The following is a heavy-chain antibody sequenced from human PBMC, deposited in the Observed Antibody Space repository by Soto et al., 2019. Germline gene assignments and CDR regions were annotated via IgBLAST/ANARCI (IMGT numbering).Heavy chain of an antibody. D-gene: IGHD2-2*01. J-gene: IGHJ6*02. CDR2: IIPIFGTA. CDR1: GGTFSSYA. Sequence: SVKVSCNASGGTFSSYAISWVRQAPGQGLEWMGGIIPIFGTANYAQKFQGRVTITADESTSTAYMELSSLRSEDTAVYYCARVVVVVPAAPTISYYYGMDVWGQGTTVTVSS. V-gene: IGHV1-69*13. CDR3: ARVVVVVPAAPTISYYYGMDV.